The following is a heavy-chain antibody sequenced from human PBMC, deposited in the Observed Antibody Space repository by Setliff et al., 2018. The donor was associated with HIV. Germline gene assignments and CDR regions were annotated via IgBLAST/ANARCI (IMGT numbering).Heavy chain of an antibody. CDR1: GGTFSSYA. CDR2: IIPIFGTA. J-gene: IGHJ4*02. CDR3: AKSLLVAGNDY. V-gene: IGHV1-69*13. Sequence: SVKVSCKASGGTFSSYAFNWVRQAPGQGLEWMGGIIPIFGTANYAQKFQGRVSITADESTSTAYMELSSLRSEDTAVYYCAKSLLVAGNDYWGQGTLVTVSS. D-gene: IGHD2-8*02.